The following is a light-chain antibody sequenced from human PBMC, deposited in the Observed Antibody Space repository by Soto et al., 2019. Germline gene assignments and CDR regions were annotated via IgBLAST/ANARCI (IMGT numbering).Light chain of an antibody. CDR1: QSITTGY. V-gene: IGKV3-20*01. CDR2: GVS. Sequence: VFKQSAGTVSLSPGERATLSCRASQSITTGYLAWYQQKPGQAPRLLMYGVSTRATGIPDRFSGSGSGTDFTLTISRLEPEDFAVYYCQQYGSSLWPFGQGTKVDVK. CDR3: QQYGSSLWP. J-gene: IGKJ1*01.